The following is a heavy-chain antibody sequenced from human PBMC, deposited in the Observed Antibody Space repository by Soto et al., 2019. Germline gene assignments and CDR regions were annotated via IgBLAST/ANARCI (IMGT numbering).Heavy chain of an antibody. V-gene: IGHV7-4-1*01. CDR3: ARGVYIGGVATLYYFDY. CDR2: INTNTGNP. Sequence: GASVKVSCKASGYTFTSYAMNWVRQAPGQGLEWMGWINTNTGNPTYAQGFTGRFVFSLDTSVSTAYLQICSLKAEDTAVYYCARGVYIGGVATLYYFDYWGQGTLVTVSS. J-gene: IGHJ4*02. CDR1: GYTFTSYA. D-gene: IGHD5-12*01.